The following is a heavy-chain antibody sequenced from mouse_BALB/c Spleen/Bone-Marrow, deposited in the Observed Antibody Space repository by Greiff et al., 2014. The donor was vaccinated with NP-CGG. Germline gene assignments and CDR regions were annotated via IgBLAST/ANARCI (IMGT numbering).Heavy chain of an antibody. V-gene: IGHV1-7*01. CDR2: IHPSTGYT. CDR1: GYTFTSYW. D-gene: IGHD2-4*01. Sequence: QVQLQQSGAELAKPGASVKMSCKASGYTFTSYWMHWVKQRPGQGLEWIGYIHPSTGYTEHNQKFKDKAIMTADKSSSTAYMQLSSLTSEDSAVYYCARDDYAYWGQGTLVTVSA. J-gene: IGHJ3*01. CDR3: ARDDYAY.